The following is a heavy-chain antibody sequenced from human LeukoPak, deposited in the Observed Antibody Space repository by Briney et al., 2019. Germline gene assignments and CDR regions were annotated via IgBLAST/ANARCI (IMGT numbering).Heavy chain of an antibody. V-gene: IGHV3-7*04. D-gene: IGHD3-10*01. CDR1: GFKSSDHY. J-gene: IGHJ4*02. Sequence: GGSLRLSCVASGFKSSDHYMSWVRQAPGKGLEWVADIRHDGSDEYNVDSVKGRFTISRDNAKNSLFLQMNSLRAEDTAVYYCARDGFGSYFSLDYWGQGALVTVSS. CDR2: IRHDGSDE. CDR3: ARDGFGSYFSLDY.